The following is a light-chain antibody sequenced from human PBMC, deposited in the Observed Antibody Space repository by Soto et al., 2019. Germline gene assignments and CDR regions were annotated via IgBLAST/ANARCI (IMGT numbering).Light chain of an antibody. V-gene: IGLV2-14*01. CDR1: SSDVGGYNY. CDR3: SSYTSSSTRV. Sequence: QSALTQPASVSGSPGQSITISCTGTSSDVGGYNYVSWYQQHPGKTPKLMIYEVSNRTSGVSNRFSGSKSGNTASLTISGAQSEDEADYYCSSYTSSSTRVFGGGTKLTVL. CDR2: EVS. J-gene: IGLJ3*02.